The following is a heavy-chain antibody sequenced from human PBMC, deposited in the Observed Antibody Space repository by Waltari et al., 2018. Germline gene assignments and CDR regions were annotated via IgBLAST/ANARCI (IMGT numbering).Heavy chain of an antibody. CDR1: GGSISSSSYY. CDR2: IYYSGST. Sequence: QLQLQESGPGLVKPSETLSLTCTVSGGSISSSSYYWGWIRQPPGKGLEWIGSIYYSGSTYYNPSLKSRVTISVDTSKNQFSLKLSSVTAADTAVYYCARGKSDSWYFDLWGRGTLVTVSS. J-gene: IGHJ2*01. D-gene: IGHD2-15*01. V-gene: IGHV4-39*07. CDR3: ARGKSDSWYFDL.